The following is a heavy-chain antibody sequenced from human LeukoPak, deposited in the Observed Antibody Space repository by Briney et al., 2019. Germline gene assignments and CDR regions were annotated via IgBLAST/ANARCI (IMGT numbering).Heavy chain of an antibody. V-gene: IGHV3-30*02. CDR2: IRYDGSNK. CDR1: GFTFSSYG. Sequence: RGSLRLSCAASGFTFSSYGMHWVRQAPGKGLEWVAFIRYDGSNKYYADSVKGRFTISRDNSKNTLYLQVNSLRAEDTAVYYCARVGSELSDYYYYYMDVWGKGTTVTISS. D-gene: IGHD1-26*01. J-gene: IGHJ6*03. CDR3: ARVGSELSDYYYYYMDV.